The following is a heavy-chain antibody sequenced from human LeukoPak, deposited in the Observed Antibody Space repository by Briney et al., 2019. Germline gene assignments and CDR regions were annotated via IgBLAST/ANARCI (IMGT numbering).Heavy chain of an antibody. CDR3: ARGGARYLDT. J-gene: IGHJ5*02. V-gene: IGHV3-7*01. D-gene: IGHD3-9*01. Sequence: GGSLRLSCVASGFSFSSYTMSWARQAPGKGLEGVAKMKEDGSDIHYADSVMGRFTICRDNAKNSLCLQMSSLRVEDTAVYYCARGGARYLDTWGQGTLVTVSS. CDR2: MKEDGSDI. CDR1: GFSFSSYT.